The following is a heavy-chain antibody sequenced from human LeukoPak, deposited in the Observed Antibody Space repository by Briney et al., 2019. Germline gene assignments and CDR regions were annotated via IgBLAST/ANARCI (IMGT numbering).Heavy chain of an antibody. V-gene: IGHV4-34*01. CDR2: INHSGST. CDR3: ARRRGCSGGSCYSRKPFDY. CDR1: GGSFSGYY. Sequence: SETLSLTCAVYGGSFSGYYWSWIRQPPGKGLEWIGEINHSGSTNYNPSLKSRVTISVDTSKNQFSLKLSSVTAADTAVYYCARRRGCSGGSCYSRKPFDYWGQGTLVTVSS. D-gene: IGHD2-15*01. J-gene: IGHJ4*02.